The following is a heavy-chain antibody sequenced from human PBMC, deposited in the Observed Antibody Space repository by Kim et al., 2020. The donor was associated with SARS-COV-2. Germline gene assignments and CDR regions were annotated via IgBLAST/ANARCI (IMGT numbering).Heavy chain of an antibody. CDR2: ISGGGTT. D-gene: IGHD3-22*01. V-gene: IGHV3-53*01. J-gene: IGHJ4*02. CDR3: ARGGDSAGSLKGPLDY. CDR1: GFTVSGNY. Sequence: GGSLRLSCAASGFTVSGNYMSWVRQAPGKGLEWVSVISGGGTTYSADSVKGRFTISRDNSKNTLYFEMNSLRAEDTAVYYCARGGDSAGSLKGPLDYWGQGTLVTVSS.